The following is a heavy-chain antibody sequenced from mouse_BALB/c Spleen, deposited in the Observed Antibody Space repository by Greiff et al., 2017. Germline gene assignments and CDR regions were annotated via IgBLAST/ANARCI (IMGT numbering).Heavy chain of an antibody. V-gene: IGHV1S29*02. CDR3: ARYYYGSSYYAMDY. CDR1: GYTFTDYN. D-gene: IGHD1-1*01. J-gene: IGHJ4*01. Sequence: DVHLVESGPELVKPGASVKISCKASGYTFTDYNMHWVKQSHGKSLEWIGYIYPYNGGTGYNQKFKSKATLTVDNSSSTAYMELRSLTSEDSAVYYCARYYYGSSYYAMDYWGQGTSVTVSS. CDR2: IYPYNGGT.